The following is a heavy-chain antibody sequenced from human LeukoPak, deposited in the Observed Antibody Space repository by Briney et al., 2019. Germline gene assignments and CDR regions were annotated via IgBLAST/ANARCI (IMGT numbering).Heavy chain of an antibody. D-gene: IGHD1-26*01. Sequence: PSETLSLTCTVSGASISSYFWSWIRQPAGKGLEWIGRFYPSGNTNYSRSLGSRVTMSVDTSRNQLSLEVRSVTAADTAVYYCARDSGSINYFYGMDVWGQGTTVTVSS. J-gene: IGHJ6*02. CDR2: FYPSGNT. CDR3: ARDSGSINYFYGMDV. V-gene: IGHV4-4*07. CDR1: GASISSYF.